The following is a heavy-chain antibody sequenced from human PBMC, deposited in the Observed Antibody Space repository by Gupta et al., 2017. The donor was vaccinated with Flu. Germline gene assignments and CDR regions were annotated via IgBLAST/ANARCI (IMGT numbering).Heavy chain of an antibody. V-gene: IGHV3-74*01. CDR1: TSTFRGDW. D-gene: IGHD3-16*01. CDR2: INGDGSVI. CDR3: ARVVNLVATFGNALDI. J-gene: IGHJ3*02. Sequence: EVQLVESGGGLVQPGGSLRLACAASTSTFRGDWMHWVRQVPGKGLLWVSRINGDGSVINYADSVKGRFTVSKDNGKKMLYLQMNNLRVEDTALYYCARVVNLVATFGNALDIWGQGTMVTVSS.